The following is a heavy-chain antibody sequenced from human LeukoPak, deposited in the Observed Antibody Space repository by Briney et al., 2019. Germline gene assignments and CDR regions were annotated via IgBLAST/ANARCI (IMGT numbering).Heavy chain of an antibody. J-gene: IGHJ4*02. V-gene: IGHV1-69*05. CDR1: GGTFSSYA. Sequence: EASVKVSCKASGGTFSSYAISWVRQAPGQGLEWMGGIIPIFGTANYAQKFQGRVTITTDESTSTAYMELSSLRSEDTAVYYCARGPLDYDILTTPHFDYWGQGTLVTVSS. D-gene: IGHD3-9*01. CDR3: ARGPLDYDILTTPHFDY. CDR2: IIPIFGTA.